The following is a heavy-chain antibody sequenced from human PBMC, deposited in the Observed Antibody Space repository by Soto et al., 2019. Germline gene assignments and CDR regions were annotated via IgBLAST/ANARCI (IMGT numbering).Heavy chain of an antibody. CDR3: AKDFGYNYGYDAFDI. J-gene: IGHJ3*02. D-gene: IGHD5-18*01. CDR1: GFTFSSYA. CDR2: VSGSGGST. V-gene: IGHV3-23*01. Sequence: GGSLRLSCAASGFTFSSYAMSWVRQAPGKGLEWVSGVSGSGGSTDCVDSVKGRFTISRDNSKNTLYLQMNSLRAEDTAVYYCAKDFGYNYGYDAFDIWGQGTMVTVSS.